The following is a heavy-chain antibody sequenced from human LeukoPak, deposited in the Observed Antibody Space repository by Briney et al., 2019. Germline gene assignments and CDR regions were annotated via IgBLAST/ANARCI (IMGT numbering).Heavy chain of an antibody. J-gene: IGHJ4*02. CDR3: ARDPTYYDFWSGYPYFDY. CDR2: IIPIFGTA. Sequence: GASVKVSXKASGGTFSSYAISWLRQAPGQGLEWIGGIIPIFGTANYAQKFQGRVTITADESTSTAYMELSSLRSEDTAVYYCARDPTYYDFWSGYPYFDYWGQGTLVTVSS. D-gene: IGHD3-3*01. V-gene: IGHV1-69*13. CDR1: GGTFSSYA.